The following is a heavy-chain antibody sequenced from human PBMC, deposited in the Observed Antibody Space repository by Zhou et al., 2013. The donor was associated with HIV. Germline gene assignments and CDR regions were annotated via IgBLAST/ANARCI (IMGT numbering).Heavy chain of an antibody. Sequence: QVHLVQSGAEVKKPGSSVKVSCKASGGTFSSYAISWVRLAPGQGLEWMGRIIPVFDITNYAQKFQGRFTLIADKSTGTAYMELSSLRSEDTAVYYCARDRSPGYSDSSGHTPPDAFDVWAKGQWSPSLQ. J-gene: IGHJ3*01. V-gene: IGHV1-69*09. CDR1: GGTFSSYA. D-gene: IGHD3-22*01. CDR3: ARDRSPGYSDSSGHTPPDAFDV. CDR2: IIPVFDIT.